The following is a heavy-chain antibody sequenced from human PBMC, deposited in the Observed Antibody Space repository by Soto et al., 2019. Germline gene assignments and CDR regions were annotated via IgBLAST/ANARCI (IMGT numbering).Heavy chain of an antibody. J-gene: IGHJ4*02. V-gene: IGHV3-23*01. CDR2: ISGSGSTI. CDR1: GFTFSSYA. Sequence: LRLSCAASGFTFSSYAVSWVRQAPGKGPEWISSISGSGSTIYYADSVKGRFTISRDNSKNTLYLQMSSLRAEDTAVYYCAKVFYYYDSSGYYYFDYWGQGTLVTV. CDR3: AKVFYYYDSSGYYYFDY. D-gene: IGHD3-22*01.